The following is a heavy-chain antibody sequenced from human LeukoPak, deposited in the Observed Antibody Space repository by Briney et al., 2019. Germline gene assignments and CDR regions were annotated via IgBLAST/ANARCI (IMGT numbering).Heavy chain of an antibody. D-gene: IGHD6-13*01. CDR2: IYYSGST. Sequence: PSQTLSLTCTVSGGSISSGGYYWSWIRQHPGKGLEWIGYIYYSGSTYYNPSLKSRVTISVDTSKNQFSLKLSSVTAADTAVYYCARGDSSSWAYYYYYGMDVWGQGTTVTVSS. CDR3: ARGDSSSWAYYYYYGMDV. V-gene: IGHV4-31*03. J-gene: IGHJ6*02. CDR1: GGSISSGGYY.